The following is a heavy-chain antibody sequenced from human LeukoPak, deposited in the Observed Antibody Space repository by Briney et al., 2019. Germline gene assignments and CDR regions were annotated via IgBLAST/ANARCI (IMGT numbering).Heavy chain of an antibody. Sequence: SETLSLTCTVSGGSTSSDYWSWIRQSPGKGLEWVGYVYNSGDTGKNPSLKSRVTVLLDTSKNQCSLKLTSVSAADTAVYYCARLRLGAYFDLWGRGTLVTVSS. CDR2: VYNSGDT. V-gene: IGHV4-59*08. CDR1: GGSTSSDY. J-gene: IGHJ2*01. CDR3: ARLRLGAYFDL. D-gene: IGHD3-16*01.